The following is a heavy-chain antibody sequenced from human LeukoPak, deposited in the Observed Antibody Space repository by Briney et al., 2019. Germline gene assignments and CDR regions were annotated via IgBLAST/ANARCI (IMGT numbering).Heavy chain of an antibody. CDR3: ARGDGMEDSRGFHYSDY. CDR2: INPNSGAT. Sequence: ASVKVSCKASGYTFTGYYIHWLRQAPGQGLEWMGWINPNSGATDYAQKFQGRVSLTRDTSISTAYMDLNTLQSDDTAVFYCARGDGMEDSRGFHYSDYWGQGTLVTVSS. D-gene: IGHD3-22*01. CDR1: GYTFTGYY. J-gene: IGHJ4*02. V-gene: IGHV1-2*02.